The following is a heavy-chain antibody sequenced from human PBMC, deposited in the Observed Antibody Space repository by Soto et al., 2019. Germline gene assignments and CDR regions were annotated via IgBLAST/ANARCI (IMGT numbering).Heavy chain of an antibody. CDR3: VRAPHY. CDR1: SDSVSGTHW. CDR2: IHHSGSF. J-gene: IGHJ4*02. V-gene: IGHV4-4*02. Sequence: QVQLQESGPGLVKPSMTLSLTCAVSSDSVSGTHWWSWVRQPPGKGLEWIGEIHHSGSFNYSPSLKTRVTMSVDKSKNQFSLNLSSVTAADTAVYYCVRAPHYWGQGTLVTVSS.